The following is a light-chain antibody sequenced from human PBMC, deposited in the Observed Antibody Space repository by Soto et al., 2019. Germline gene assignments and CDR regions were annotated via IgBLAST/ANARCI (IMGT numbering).Light chain of an antibody. J-gene: IGKJ1*01. CDR3: QQYGSSPRT. V-gene: IGKV3-20*01. Sequence: DIVLTQYPFTPSLPQGEGATLSCWASQTVSSNYLAWYQQRPGQAPRLIIYGASSRATGIPDRFSGSGSGTDFTLTISRLEPEDFAVYYCQQYGSSPRTLGQGTEVDIK. CDR2: GAS. CDR1: QTVSSNY.